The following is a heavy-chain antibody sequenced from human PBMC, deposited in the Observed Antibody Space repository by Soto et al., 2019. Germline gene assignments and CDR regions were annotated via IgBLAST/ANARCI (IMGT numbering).Heavy chain of an antibody. CDR2: SDYSGST. V-gene: IGHV4-59*08. J-gene: IGHJ6*03. D-gene: IGHD3-10*01. CDR3: ARHPGYYGLGSYSGYYYYYIDV. CDR1: GSAIGCYY. Sequence: SETLSLTCTLSGSAIGCYYWSLIRRPPGKGQERDGYSDYSGSTNYKPSLKNRVTISVDTSKNQFSLKRSSVTAADTAGYYCARHPGYYGLGSYSGYYYYYIDVRAKRTTVNGAS.